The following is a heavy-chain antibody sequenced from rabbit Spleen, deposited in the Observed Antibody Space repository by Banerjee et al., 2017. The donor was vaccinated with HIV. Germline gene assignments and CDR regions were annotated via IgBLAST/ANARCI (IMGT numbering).Heavy chain of an antibody. CDR2: IYGGSSGGA. CDR1: GFSFSSSYY. D-gene: IGHD6-1*01. Sequence: QEQLEESGGGLVKPEGSLTLTCTASGFSFSSSYYMCWVRQAPGKGLEWIGCIYGGSSGGAYYASWAKGRFTISKTSSTVTLQMTSLTVADTATYFCARSTYGYDDYADLYYAAMDLWGPGTLVTVS. CDR3: ARSTYGYDDYADLYYAAMDL. J-gene: IGHJ6*01. V-gene: IGHV1S45*01.